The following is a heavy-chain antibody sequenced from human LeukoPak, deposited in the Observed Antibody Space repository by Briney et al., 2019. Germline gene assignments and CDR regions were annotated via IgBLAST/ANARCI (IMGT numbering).Heavy chain of an antibody. J-gene: IGHJ1*01. CDR2: IHRSGSI. CDR1: GGSVSSSSYY. CDR3: PRRRYYDSTGYLD. Sequence: KPSETLSLTCTLPGGSVSSSSYYWGWIRQPPGKGLEWIGDIHRSGSIDYNPPLKRRVPRSLDTSENQSSLELPTVTAADPAVYYCPRRRYYDSTGYLDWGQGTLVSVPS. V-gene: IGHV4-39*01. D-gene: IGHD3-22*01.